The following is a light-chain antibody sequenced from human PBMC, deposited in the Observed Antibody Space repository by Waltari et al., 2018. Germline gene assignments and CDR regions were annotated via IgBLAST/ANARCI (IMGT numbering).Light chain of an antibody. J-gene: IGLJ2*01. CDR1: ALSTKY. CDR2: KDT. CDR3: QSVDSSDTSVV. V-gene: IGLV3-25*03. Sequence: SYEMTQPPSVSVSPGQTATITCSGDALSTKYAYWYQQKPGQAPFLIIYKDTERPSGIPERFSGSSSGTTVTLTIRGVQAEDESDYYCQSVDSSDTSVVFGGGTKLTVL.